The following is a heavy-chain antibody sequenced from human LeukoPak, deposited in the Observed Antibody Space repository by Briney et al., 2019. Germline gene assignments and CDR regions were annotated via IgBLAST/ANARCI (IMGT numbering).Heavy chain of an antibody. D-gene: IGHD3-10*01. CDR1: GGSFSGYY. CDR2: INHSGST. Sequence: SETLSLTCAGYGGSFSGYYWSWIRQPPGKGLDWIGEINHSGSTNYNPSLKSRVTISVDTSKNQFSLKLSSVTAADTAAYYCARGYGNYYGSGSYYNRRWFDPWGQGTLVTVSS. V-gene: IGHV4-34*01. J-gene: IGHJ5*02. CDR3: ARGYGNYYGSGSYYNRRWFDP.